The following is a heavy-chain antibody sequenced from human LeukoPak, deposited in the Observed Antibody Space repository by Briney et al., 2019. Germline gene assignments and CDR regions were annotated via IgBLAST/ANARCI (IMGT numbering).Heavy chain of an antibody. D-gene: IGHD4-11*01. V-gene: IGHV3-74*01. Sequence: AGPLTLSCSASGLTFSSYWMHWIRQAPGKGMVWVSRINSDGSSTSYADSVKGRFTISRDNAKNTLYLQMNSLRAEDTALYYCASLGYSKGYYYGMDVWGQGTTVTVSS. J-gene: IGHJ6*02. CDR3: ASLGYSKGYYYGMDV. CDR2: INSDGSST. CDR1: GLTFSSYW.